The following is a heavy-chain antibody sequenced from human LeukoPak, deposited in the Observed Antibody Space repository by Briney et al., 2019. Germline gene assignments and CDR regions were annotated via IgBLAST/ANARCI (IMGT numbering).Heavy chain of an antibody. CDR1: GFTFSSYG. CDR3: ARDRAMVVGSSWYYDY. J-gene: IGHJ4*02. D-gene: IGHD5-18*01. Sequence: GGSLRLSCAASGFTFSSYGMHWVRQAPGKGLEWVSLIWYDGSNKYYADSVKGRFTISRDNPKNTLNLQMNSLRAEDTALYYCARDRAMVVGSSWYYDYWGQGTLVTVSS. CDR2: IWYDGSNK. V-gene: IGHV3-33*01.